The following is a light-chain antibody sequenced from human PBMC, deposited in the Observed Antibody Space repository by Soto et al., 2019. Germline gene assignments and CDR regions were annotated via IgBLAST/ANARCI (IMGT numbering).Light chain of an antibody. V-gene: IGLV2-23*02. CDR3: CSYGGSRAV. CDR2: EVT. J-gene: IGLJ7*01. Sequence: QSALTQPASVSGSPGQSITISCTGTSSDVGSHNLVSWYQQHPGQAPKLMSDEVTKRPLGVSTRFSASKSGNTASLTSSGLQSEDEADYYCCSYGGSRAVFGGGTQLTVL. CDR1: SSDVGSHNL.